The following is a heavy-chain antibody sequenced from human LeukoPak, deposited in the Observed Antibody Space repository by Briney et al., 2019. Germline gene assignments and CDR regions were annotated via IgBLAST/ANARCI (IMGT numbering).Heavy chain of an antibody. D-gene: IGHD5-18*01. Sequence: GESLKISCKGSGYSFTSYWIGWVRQMPGKGLEWMGIIYPGDSDTRYSPSFQGQVTISADKSISTAYLQWSSLKASDTAMYYCARLNVDTAMVNNYYYMDVWGKGTTVTVFS. CDR2: IYPGDSDT. CDR1: GYSFTSYW. J-gene: IGHJ6*03. CDR3: ARLNVDTAMVNNYYYMDV. V-gene: IGHV5-51*01.